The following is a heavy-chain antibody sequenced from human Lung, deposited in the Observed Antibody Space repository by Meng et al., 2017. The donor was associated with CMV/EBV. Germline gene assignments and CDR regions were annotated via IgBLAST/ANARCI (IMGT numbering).Heavy chain of an antibody. CDR2: IYYSGTT. D-gene: IGHD3-10*01. CDR1: GGSMGRGTYH. CDR3: ALTMDNWFDP. J-gene: IGHJ5*02. Sequence: LXXTVSGGSMGRGTYHWAWIRQPPGKGLEWIGSIYYSGTTYYNPSLKSRVTISGDTSKNQFYLSLHSLTAADTAVYYCALTMDNWFDPWGQGTPVTVSS. V-gene: IGHV4-39*07.